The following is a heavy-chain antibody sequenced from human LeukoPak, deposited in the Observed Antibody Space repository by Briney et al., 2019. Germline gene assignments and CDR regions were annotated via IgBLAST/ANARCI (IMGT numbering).Heavy chain of an antibody. J-gene: IGHJ4*02. Sequence: SETLSLTCAVYGESFSDYYWSWIRQPPGKGLEWIGEINHSGSTNYSPSLKSRVTISVNTSKNQFSLKLTSVTAADTAVYYCARAGGYYDSSGSINYWGQGTLVTVSS. CDR1: GESFSDYY. V-gene: IGHV4-34*01. CDR3: ARAGGYYDSSGSINY. CDR2: INHSGST. D-gene: IGHD3-22*01.